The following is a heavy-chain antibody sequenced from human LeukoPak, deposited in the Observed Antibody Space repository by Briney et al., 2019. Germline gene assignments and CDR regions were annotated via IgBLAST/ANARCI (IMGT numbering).Heavy chain of an antibody. CDR2: ISAYNGNT. CDR3: ARRARSSSLYYYGMDV. CDR1: GYTFTSYG. Sequence: ASVKVSCKASGYTFTSYGISWVRQAPGQGLEWMGWISAYNGNTNYTQKLQGRVTMTTDTSTSTAYMELRSLRSDDTAVYYCARRARSSSLYYYGMDVWGQGTTVTVSS. V-gene: IGHV1-18*01. D-gene: IGHD6-13*01. J-gene: IGHJ6*02.